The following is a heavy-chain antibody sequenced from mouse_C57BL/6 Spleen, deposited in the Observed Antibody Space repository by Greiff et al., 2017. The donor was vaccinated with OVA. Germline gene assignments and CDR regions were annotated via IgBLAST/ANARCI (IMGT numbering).Heavy chain of an antibody. D-gene: IGHD1-1*01. V-gene: IGHV1-69*01. CDR3: ARYYYGSRDY. J-gene: IGHJ2*01. CDR2: IDPSDSYT. Sequence: QVHVKQPGAELVMPGASVKLSCKASGYTFTSYWMHWVKQRPGQGLEWIGEIDPSDSYTNYNQKFKGKSTLTVDKSSSTAYMQLSSLTSEDSAVYYCARYYYGSRDYWGQGTTLTVSS. CDR1: GYTFTSYW.